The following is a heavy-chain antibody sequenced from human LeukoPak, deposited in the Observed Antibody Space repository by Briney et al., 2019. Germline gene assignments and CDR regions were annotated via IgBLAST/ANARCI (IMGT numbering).Heavy chain of an antibody. CDR3: AKSRVLEYLGTLFDY. D-gene: IGHD2/OR15-2a*01. CDR2: ISGSGGST. V-gene: IGHV3-23*01. J-gene: IGHJ4*02. CDR1: GFTFSSYA. Sequence: PGGSLRLSCAASGFTFSSYAMSWVRQAPGKGLEWVSAISGSGGSTYYADSVKGRFTISRDNSKNTLYLQMNSLRAEDTAVYYCAKSRVLEYLGTLFDYWGQGTLVTVSS.